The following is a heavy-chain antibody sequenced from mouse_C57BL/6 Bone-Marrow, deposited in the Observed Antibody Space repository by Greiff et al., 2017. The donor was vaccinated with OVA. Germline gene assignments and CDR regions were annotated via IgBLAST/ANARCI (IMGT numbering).Heavy chain of an antibody. CDR2: LWGGGST. CDR3: EVVATRDY. CDR1: GFSLTSYG. J-gene: IGHJ2*01. D-gene: IGHD1-1*01. V-gene: IGHV2-9*01. Sequence: VQLVESGPGLVAPSQSLSITCTVSGFSLTSYGVDWVRQPPGKGLEWLGVLWGGGSTHYNSAVMSRLSSSKDKSKSQVFLKMNSLQTDDTAMYYCEVVATRDYWGQGTTLTVSS.